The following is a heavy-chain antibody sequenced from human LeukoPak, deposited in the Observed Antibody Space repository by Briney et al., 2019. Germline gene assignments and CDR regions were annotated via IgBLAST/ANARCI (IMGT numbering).Heavy chain of an antibody. CDR3: ARDLAPRSFDY. CDR2: ISSIST. CDR1: GFTFSDYY. D-gene: IGHD5-24*01. V-gene: IGHV3-11*06. Sequence: GGSLRLSCAASGFTFSDYYMNWIRQAPGKGLEWVSSISSISTYTAYADSLRGRFTISRDNSNNSLYLQTDSLRVEDTAVYYCARDLAPRSFDYWGQGTLVTVSS. J-gene: IGHJ4*02.